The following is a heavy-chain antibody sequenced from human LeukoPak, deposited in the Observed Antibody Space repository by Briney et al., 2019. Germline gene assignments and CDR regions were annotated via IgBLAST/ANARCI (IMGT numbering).Heavy chain of an antibody. CDR1: GFTFSSYG. V-gene: IGHV3-33*01. Sequence: GGSLRLSCAASGFTFSSYGMHWVRQAPGKGLEWVAAIWYDGSNKYYADSVKGRFTISRDNSKNTLYLQMNSLRAEDTAVYYCAREFSWNYFDYWGQGTLVTVSS. CDR2: IWYDGSNK. D-gene: IGHD1-1*01. J-gene: IGHJ4*02. CDR3: AREFSWNYFDY.